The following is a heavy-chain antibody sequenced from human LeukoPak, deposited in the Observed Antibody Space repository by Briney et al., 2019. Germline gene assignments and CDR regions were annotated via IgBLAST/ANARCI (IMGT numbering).Heavy chain of an antibody. D-gene: IGHD5-12*01. CDR1: AFTVGKNY. Sequence: GGSPRLACAPAAFTVGKNYVGWVRQAAGKGREWVAVIYSGRRTHYTDTVTGGSTTSRANFKNTLHIQINRLRDEDTAVYYWDRGSGYSGYDVFDYWGQGTLVTVSS. V-gene: IGHV3-53*01. CDR2: IYSGRRT. CDR3: DRGSGYSGYDVFDY. J-gene: IGHJ4*02.